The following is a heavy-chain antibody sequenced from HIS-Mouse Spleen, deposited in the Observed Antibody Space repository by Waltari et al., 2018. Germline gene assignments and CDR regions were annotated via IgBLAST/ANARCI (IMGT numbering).Heavy chain of an antibody. CDR2: ISSSSSYI. D-gene: IGHD5-12*01. CDR1: GFTFSSYT. Sequence: EVQLVESGGGLVKPGGSLRLSCAASGFTFSSYTMNWVRQAPGKGLEWVSSISSSSSYIYYADSVKGRFTISRDNAKNSLYLQMNSLRAEDTAVYYCARDPSGYDNHWGQGTLVTVSS. CDR3: ARDPSGYDNH. J-gene: IGHJ5*02. V-gene: IGHV3-21*01.